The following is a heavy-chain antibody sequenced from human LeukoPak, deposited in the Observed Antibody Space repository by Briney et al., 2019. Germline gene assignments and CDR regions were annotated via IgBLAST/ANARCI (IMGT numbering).Heavy chain of an antibody. V-gene: IGHV4-30-2*01. J-gene: IGHJ4*02. CDR1: GGSISSYS. D-gene: IGHD2-15*01. CDR3: ARALNPAVARTYYFDY. Sequence: PSETLSLTCTVSGGSISSYSWSWIRQPPGKGLEWIGYIYHSGSTYYNPSLKSRVTISVDRSKNQFSLKLSSVTAADTAVYYCARALNPAVARTYYFDYWGQGTLVTVSS. CDR2: IYHSGST.